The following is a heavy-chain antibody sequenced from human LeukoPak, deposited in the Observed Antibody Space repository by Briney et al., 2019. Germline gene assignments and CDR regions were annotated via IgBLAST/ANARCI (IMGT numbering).Heavy chain of an antibody. D-gene: IGHD6-19*01. CDR3: ARSPPEYSSGWAEDAFDI. J-gene: IGHJ3*02. CDR2: IYATGTT. CDR1: GGSISGYF. Sequence: PSETLSLTCTVSGGSISGYFRSWIRQPAGKGLEWIGRIYATGTTNYNPSLKSRVTMSVDTSKNQFSLNLTSVTAADTAVYYCARSPPEYSSGWAEDAFDIWGQGTMVTVSS. V-gene: IGHV4-4*07.